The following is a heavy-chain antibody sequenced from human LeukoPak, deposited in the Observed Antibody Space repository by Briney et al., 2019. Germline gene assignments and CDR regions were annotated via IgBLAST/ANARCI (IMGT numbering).Heavy chain of an antibody. D-gene: IGHD3-22*01. CDR2: ISTFNGRT. CDR3: ARDYYETSGYSFDTFEI. V-gene: IGHV1-18*04. Sequence: ASVKVSCKATGYTFNTYGISWVRQAPGQGLEWMGWISTFNGRTHYAQKFQTRVTMTTDTSTSTTYMELRSLTSDDTAVYYCARDYYETSGYSFDTFEIWGQGTMVTVSS. J-gene: IGHJ3*02. CDR1: GYTFNTYG.